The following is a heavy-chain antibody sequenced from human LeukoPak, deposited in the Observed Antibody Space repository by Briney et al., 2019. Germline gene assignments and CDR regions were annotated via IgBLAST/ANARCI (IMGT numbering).Heavy chain of an antibody. V-gene: IGHV3-23*01. CDR1: GFTFGSSP. Sequence: PGGSLRLSCEATGFTFGSSPMSWVRQAPGKGLEWVSSISVGGDYIYYADSVRGRFTISRDNSKSTLYLQMNSLRAEDTAVYYCAKVGRGTAAGTGWGQGTLVTVSS. J-gene: IGHJ4*02. CDR3: AKVGRGTAAGTG. D-gene: IGHD6-13*01. CDR2: ISVGGDYI.